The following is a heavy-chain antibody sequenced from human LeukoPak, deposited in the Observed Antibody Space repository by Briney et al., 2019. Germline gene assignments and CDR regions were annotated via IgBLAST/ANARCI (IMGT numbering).Heavy chain of an antibody. V-gene: IGHV1-2*02. CDR2: INPNSGGT. CDR3: ARGTPTFAVGIAAASDY. D-gene: IGHD6-13*01. J-gene: IGHJ4*02. Sequence: ASVKVSCKASGYTFTGYYMHRVRQAPGQGLEWMGWINPNSGGTNYAQKFQGRVTMTRDTSISTAYMELSRLRSDDTAVYYCARGTPTFAVGIAAASDYWGQGTLVTVSS. CDR1: GYTFTGYY.